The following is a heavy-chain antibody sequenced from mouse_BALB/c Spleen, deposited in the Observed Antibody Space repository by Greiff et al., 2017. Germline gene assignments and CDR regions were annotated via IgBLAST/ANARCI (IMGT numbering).Heavy chain of an antibody. V-gene: IGHV14-3*02. CDR2: IDPANGNT. Sequence: VQLQQSGAELVKPGASVKLSCTASGFNIKDTYMHWVKQRPEQGLEWIGRIDPANGNTKYDPKFQGKATITADTSSNTAYLQLSSLTSEDTAVYYCARDTTVEGYFDVWGAGTTVTVSS. D-gene: IGHD1-1*01. J-gene: IGHJ1*01. CDR3: ARDTTVEGYFDV. CDR1: GFNIKDTY.